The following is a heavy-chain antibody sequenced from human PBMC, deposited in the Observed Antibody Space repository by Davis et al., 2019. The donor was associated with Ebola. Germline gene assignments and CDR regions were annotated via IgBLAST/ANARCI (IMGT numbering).Heavy chain of an antibody. Sequence: AASVKVSCKTSGYSFTKYYVHWVRQAPGQGLEWMGVINPIAGSTNYAQKFQGRVAMTKDTSTSTIFLEVSSLTSQDTAVYYCARNSYSVSSGAWFDPWGQGTAVTVSS. CDR1: GYSFTKYY. V-gene: IGHV1-46*01. CDR3: ARNSYSVSSGAWFDP. D-gene: IGHD5/OR15-5a*01. CDR2: INPIAGST. J-gene: IGHJ5*02.